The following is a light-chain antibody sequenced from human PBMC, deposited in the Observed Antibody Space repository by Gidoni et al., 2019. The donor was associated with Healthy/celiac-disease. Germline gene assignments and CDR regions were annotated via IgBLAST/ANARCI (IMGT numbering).Light chain of an antibody. CDR3: QQYNSYSPWT. Sequence: DIQMTQSPSTLSASVGDRVTITCRASQSISSWLAWYQQKPGKAPKLLIYDASSLESGVPSRFSGRGSGTEFTLTISSLQPDDFATYYCQQYNSYSPWTFXQXTKVEIK. V-gene: IGKV1-5*01. CDR1: QSISSW. J-gene: IGKJ1*01. CDR2: DAS.